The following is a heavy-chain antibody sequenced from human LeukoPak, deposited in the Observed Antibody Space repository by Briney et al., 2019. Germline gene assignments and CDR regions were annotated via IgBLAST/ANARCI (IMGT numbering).Heavy chain of an antibody. Sequence: SETLSLTCAVYGGSFSGYYWSWIRHPPGKGLEWIGEINHSGSTNYNPSLKSRVTISVDTSKNQFSLKLSFVTAADTAVYYCARGRVVPAADYYYYGMDVWGKGTTVTVSS. CDR3: ARGRVVPAADYYYYGMDV. J-gene: IGHJ6*04. CDR1: GGSFSGYY. D-gene: IGHD2-2*01. V-gene: IGHV4-34*01. CDR2: INHSGST.